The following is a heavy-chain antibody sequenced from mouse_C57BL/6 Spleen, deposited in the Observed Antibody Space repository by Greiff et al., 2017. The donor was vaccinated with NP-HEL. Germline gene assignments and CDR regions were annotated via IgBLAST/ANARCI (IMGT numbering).Heavy chain of an antibody. Sequence: QVQLKQPGAELVMPGASVKLSCKASGYTFTSYWMHWVKQRPGQGLEWIGEIDPSDSYTNYNQKFKGKSTLTVDKSSSTAYMQLSSLTSEDSAVYYCARWRLLPLYAMDYWGQGTSVTVSS. D-gene: IGHD2-3*01. V-gene: IGHV1-69*01. J-gene: IGHJ4*01. CDR3: ARWRLLPLYAMDY. CDR2: IDPSDSYT. CDR1: GYTFTSYW.